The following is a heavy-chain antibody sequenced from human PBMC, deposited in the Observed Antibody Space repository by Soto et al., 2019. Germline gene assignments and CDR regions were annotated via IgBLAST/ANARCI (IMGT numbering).Heavy chain of an antibody. V-gene: IGHV4-34*01. Sequence: PSEALSVTCAVSVGSLRVHYWSWIRQSPEKGLEWIGEINHSGFTNYNPTLKSRVTISRDASKNQFSLRLSSMTAADSAVYFCARAAVKLGATLFDSWGQGTMVTVSS. CDR1: VGSLRVHY. CDR3: ARAAVKLGATLFDS. D-gene: IGHD1-26*01. CDR2: INHSGFT. J-gene: IGHJ4*02.